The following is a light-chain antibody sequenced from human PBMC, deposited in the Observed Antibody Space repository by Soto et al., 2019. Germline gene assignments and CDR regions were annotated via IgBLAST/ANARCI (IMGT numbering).Light chain of an antibody. Sequence: DNQMTQSPSTLSAYVGDRVTITCRASQSMGRWLAWYQQKPGTAPKLLIYDASTLESGVPSRFSGSGSGTEFPLTISSLQPAEFATYYCQQFNTFPYTFGQGTKL. V-gene: IGKV1-5*01. CDR2: DAS. J-gene: IGKJ2*01. CDR1: QSMGRW. CDR3: QQFNTFPYT.